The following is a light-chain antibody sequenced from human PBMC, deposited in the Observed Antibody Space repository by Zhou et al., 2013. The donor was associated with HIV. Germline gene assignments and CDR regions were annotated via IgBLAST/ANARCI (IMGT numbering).Light chain of an antibody. CDR2: GAS. CDR3: QQGYNSPFT. J-gene: IGKJ3*01. V-gene: IGKV1-39*01. Sequence: DIQMTQSPSSLSASVGDRVTITCRASQSISTYLNWYQQKLGKAPKLLIYGASNLADGVPSRFSGSGSGTEFTLTINNLQSEDLGTYFCQQGYNSPFTFGPGTTVDV. CDR1: QSISTY.